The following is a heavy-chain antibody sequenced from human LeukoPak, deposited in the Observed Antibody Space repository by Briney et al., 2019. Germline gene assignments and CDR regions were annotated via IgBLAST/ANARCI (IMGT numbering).Heavy chain of an antibody. Sequence: GRSLRLSCAASGSTFSSYGMNWVRQPPGKGLEWVAVISYDGSNKYYADSVKGRFTISRDNSKNTLFVQMSSLRAEDTAVYYCARGEYYSDTSSYFDYWGQGTLVTVSS. J-gene: IGHJ4*02. CDR1: GSTFSSYG. CDR2: ISYDGSNK. V-gene: IGHV3-30*03. CDR3: ARGEYYSDTSSYFDY. D-gene: IGHD3-22*01.